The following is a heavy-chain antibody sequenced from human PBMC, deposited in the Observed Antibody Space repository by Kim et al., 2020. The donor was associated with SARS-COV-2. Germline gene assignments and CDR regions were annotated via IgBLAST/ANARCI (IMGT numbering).Heavy chain of an antibody. CDR1: GFTFSSYS. D-gene: IGHD7-27*01. CDR3: ARDLSQTGPLFDY. Sequence: GGSLRLSCAASGFTFSSYSMNWVRQAPGKGLEWVSSISSSSSYIYYADSVKGRFTISRDNAKNSLYLQMNSLRAEDTAVYYCARDLSQTGPLFDYWGQGTLVTVSS. V-gene: IGHV3-21*01. CDR2: ISSSSSYI. J-gene: IGHJ4*02.